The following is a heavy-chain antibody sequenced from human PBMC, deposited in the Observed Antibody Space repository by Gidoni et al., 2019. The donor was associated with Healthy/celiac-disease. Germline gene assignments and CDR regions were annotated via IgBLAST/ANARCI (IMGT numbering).Heavy chain of an antibody. CDR2: IKQDGSEK. D-gene: IGHD6-13*01. V-gene: IGHV3-7*03. CDR1: GFSFSSHW. Sequence: EVHLVESGGGLVHPGGSLRPSCAASGFSFSSHWMSWVSQAPGKGLEWVANIKQDGSEKDYVDSVKGRFTISKDNGKDSLYLQMNSLRAEETAVYYCARDWGGLAAAAGTGEVDYWGQGTLVTVSS. CDR3: ARDWGGLAAAAGTGEVDY. J-gene: IGHJ4*02.